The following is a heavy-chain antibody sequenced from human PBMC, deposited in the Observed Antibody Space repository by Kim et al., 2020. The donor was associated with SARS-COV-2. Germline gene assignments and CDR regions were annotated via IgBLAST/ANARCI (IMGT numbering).Heavy chain of an antibody. D-gene: IGHD1-1*01. V-gene: IGHV1-69*13. CDR1: GGTFSSYA. Sequence: SVKVSCKASGGTFSSYAISWVRQAPGQGLEWMGGIIPIFGTANYAQKFQGRVTITADESTSTAYMELSSLRSEDTAVYYCANLPPHPLAPHSLTHQKDNAENYYYYYGMDVWGQGTTVTVSS. CDR2: IIPIFGTA. J-gene: IGHJ6*02. CDR3: ANLPPHPLAPHSLTHQKDNAENYYYYYGMDV.